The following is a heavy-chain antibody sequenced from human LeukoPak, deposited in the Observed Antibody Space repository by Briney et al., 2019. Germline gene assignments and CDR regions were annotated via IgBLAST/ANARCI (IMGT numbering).Heavy chain of an antibody. CDR2: IYHSGST. CDR1: GSSISSGYY. D-gene: IGHD2-15*01. J-gene: IGHJ4*02. V-gene: IGHV4-38-2*01. Sequence: SETPSLTCAVSGSSISSGYYWGWIRQPPGKGLEWIGSIYHSGSTYYNPSLKSRVTISVDTSKNRFSLKLTSVTAADTAIYHCASATASRDSLYYFDYWGQGTLVTVSS. CDR3: ASATASRDSLYYFDY.